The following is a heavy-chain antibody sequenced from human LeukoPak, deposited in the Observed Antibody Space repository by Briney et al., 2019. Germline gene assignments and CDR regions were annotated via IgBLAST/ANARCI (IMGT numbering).Heavy chain of an antibody. J-gene: IGHJ4*02. CDR2: ISAYNGNT. CDR3: ATYSSSPTFDY. Sequence: ASVKVSCKASGYTFTGYYMHWVRQAPGQGLELMGWISAYNGNTNYAQKLQGRVTMTTDTSTSTAYMELRSLRSDDTAVYYCATYSSSPTFDYWGQGTLVTVSS. V-gene: IGHV1-18*04. CDR1: GYTFTGYY. D-gene: IGHD6-6*01.